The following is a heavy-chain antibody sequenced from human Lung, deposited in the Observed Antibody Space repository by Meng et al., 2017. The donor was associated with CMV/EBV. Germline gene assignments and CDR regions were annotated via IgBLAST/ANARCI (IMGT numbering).Heavy chain of an antibody. CDR2: ISASSSYI. Sequence: FSSYSINWGRQAPGKGLEWVSSISASSSYIFYSDSVKGRFTISRDNAKNSLYLQMNNLRPEDTAVYYCARVGYCTTTNCYGDYFDYWGQGTLVTVSS. CDR1: FSSYS. V-gene: IGHV3-21*01. CDR3: ARVGYCTTTNCYGDYFDY. D-gene: IGHD2-2*03. J-gene: IGHJ4*02.